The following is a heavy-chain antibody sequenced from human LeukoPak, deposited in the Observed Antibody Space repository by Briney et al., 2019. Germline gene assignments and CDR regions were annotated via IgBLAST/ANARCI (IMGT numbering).Heavy chain of an antibody. Sequence: SVKVSCKASGYTFTSYGISWVRQAPGQGLEWMGWISAYNGNTNYAQKLQGRVTMTTDTSTSTAYMELRSLRSEDTAVYYCTRETSSRYFDYWGQGTLVTVSS. V-gene: IGHV1-18*01. CDR1: GYTFTSYG. CDR3: TRETSSRYFDY. CDR2: ISAYNGNT. J-gene: IGHJ4*02.